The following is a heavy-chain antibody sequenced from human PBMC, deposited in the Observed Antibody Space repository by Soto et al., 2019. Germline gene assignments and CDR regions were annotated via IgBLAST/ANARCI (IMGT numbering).Heavy chain of an antibody. CDR1: GGSISGYY. J-gene: IGHJ4*02. Sequence: ETLSLTCTVSGGSISGYYWSWIRQPPGKGLEWIGYIYYSGNTNYNPSLRSRVTISVDTSKNQFSLKLSSVTAADTAVYYCARDSGYGDPFDYWGQGTLVTVSS. V-gene: IGHV4-59*01. CDR2: IYYSGNT. CDR3: ARDSGYGDPFDY. D-gene: IGHD4-17*01.